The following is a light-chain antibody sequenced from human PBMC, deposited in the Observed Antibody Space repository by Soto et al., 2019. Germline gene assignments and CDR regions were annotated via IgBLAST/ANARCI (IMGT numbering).Light chain of an antibody. CDR1: ISNIGAGYD. Sequence: QSVLTQPPSVSGAPGQRVIISCAGSISNIGAGYDVHWYQHLPGTTPKLLIYSNINRPSGVPDRFSGSKSGTSASLAITGLQPEDEADYFCQSYDNSLAGSKVFGGGTKLTV. CDR2: SNI. V-gene: IGLV1-40*01. CDR3: QSYDNSLAGSKV. J-gene: IGLJ2*01.